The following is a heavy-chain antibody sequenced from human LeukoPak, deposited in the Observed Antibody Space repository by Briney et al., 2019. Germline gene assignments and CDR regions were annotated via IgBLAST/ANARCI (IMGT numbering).Heavy chain of an antibody. CDR1: GFTFDDYA. Sequence: PGGSLRLSCAASGFTFDDYAMHWVRQAPGKGLEGVSRISWNSGSIGYADSVKGRFTISRDNAKNSLYLQMNSLRAEDTALYCCAKDKDSSGYYYVYFDYWGQGTLVTVSS. CDR3: AKDKDSSGYYYVYFDY. CDR2: ISWNSGSI. D-gene: IGHD3-22*01. V-gene: IGHV3-9*01. J-gene: IGHJ4*02.